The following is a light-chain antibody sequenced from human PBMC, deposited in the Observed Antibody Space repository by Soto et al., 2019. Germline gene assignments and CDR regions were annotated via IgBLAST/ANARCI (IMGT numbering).Light chain of an antibody. CDR1: RSDIGAYNF. CDR3: TSRTTSTTMI. V-gene: IGLV2-14*03. Sequence: QSALTQPASVSGSPGQSITISCTGTRSDIGAYNFVSWYQQHPGEVPKLILYDVNVRPSGVSNRFSGSKSGNTASLTISGLQAEDEADYYCTSRTTSTTMIFGGGTQVTVL. CDR2: DVN. J-gene: IGLJ2*01.